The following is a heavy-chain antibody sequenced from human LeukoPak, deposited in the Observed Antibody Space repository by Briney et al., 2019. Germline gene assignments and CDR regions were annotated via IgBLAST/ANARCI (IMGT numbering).Heavy chain of an antibody. CDR2: ISYDGSNK. D-gene: IGHD1-14*01. CDR3: ARNHGDY. V-gene: IGHV3-30-3*01. CDR1: GFTFSSYA. Sequence: PGRSLRLSCAASGFTFSSYAMHWVRQAPGKGLEWVAVISYDGSNKYYADSVKGRFTISRDNSKNTLYLQMNSLRAEDTAVYYCARNHGDYWGQGTLVTVSS. J-gene: IGHJ4*02.